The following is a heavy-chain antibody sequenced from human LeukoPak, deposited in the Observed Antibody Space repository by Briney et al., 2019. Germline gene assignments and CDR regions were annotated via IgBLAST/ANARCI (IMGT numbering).Heavy chain of an antibody. J-gene: IGHJ5*02. V-gene: IGHV3-30-3*01. D-gene: IGHD3-22*01. CDR1: GFTFSSYA. CDR2: ISYDGSNK. CDR3: ASSGYYYWNWFDP. Sequence: HPGRSLRLSCAASGFTFSSYAMHWVRQAPGKGLEWVAVISYDGSNKYYADSVKGRFTISRDNSKNTLYLQMNSLRAEDTAVYYCASSGYYYWNWFDPWGQGTLVTVSS.